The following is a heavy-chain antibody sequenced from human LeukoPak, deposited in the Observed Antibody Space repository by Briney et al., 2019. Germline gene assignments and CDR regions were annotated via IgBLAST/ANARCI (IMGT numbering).Heavy chain of an antibody. V-gene: IGHV3-21*01. Sequence: PGGSLRLSCAASGFTFSSYSMNWVRQAPGKGLEWVSFISSSSSYIYYADSVKGRFTISRDNAKNSLYLQMNSLRAEDTAVCYCARDYVGGIAAFDYWGQGTLVTVSS. CDR3: ARDYVGGIAAFDY. D-gene: IGHD6-13*01. CDR1: GFTFSSYS. J-gene: IGHJ4*02. CDR2: ISSSSSYI.